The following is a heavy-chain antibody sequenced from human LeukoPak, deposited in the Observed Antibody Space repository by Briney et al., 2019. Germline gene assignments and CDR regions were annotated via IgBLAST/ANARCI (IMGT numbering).Heavy chain of an antibody. CDR2: INPNSGVT. CDR3: ARQADNNWFDS. D-gene: IGHD2-15*01. Sequence: ASVKVPCKASGYTFTDYYMHWVRQAPGQGLEWMGWINPNSGVTNYAQNFQGRVTMTRDTSISTAYMELSRLRSDDTAVFYCARQADNNWFDSWGQGTLVTVSS. V-gene: IGHV1-2*02. CDR1: GYTFTDYY. J-gene: IGHJ5*01.